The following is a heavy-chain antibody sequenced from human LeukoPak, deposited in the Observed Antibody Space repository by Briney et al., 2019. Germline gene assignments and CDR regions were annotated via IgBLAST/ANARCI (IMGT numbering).Heavy chain of an antibody. D-gene: IGHD3-10*01. CDR2: ISSSSSYI. Sequence: GGSLRLSCAASGFTFSSYSMNWVRQAPGKGLEWVSSISSSSSYIYYADSVKGRFTISRDNAKNSLYLQMNSLRAEDTAVYYCAREASYCGSGEGDYWGQGTLVTVSS. CDR1: GFTFSSYS. J-gene: IGHJ4*02. V-gene: IGHV3-21*01. CDR3: AREASYCGSGEGDY.